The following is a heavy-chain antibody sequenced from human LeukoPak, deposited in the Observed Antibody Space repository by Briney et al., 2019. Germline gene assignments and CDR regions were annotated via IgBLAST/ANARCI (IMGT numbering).Heavy chain of an antibody. CDR1: GGTFSSYA. CDR3: GRSYYYYYYMDD. CDR2: IIPIFGTA. V-gene: IGHV1-69*05. Sequence: GSSVKVSCKASGGTFSSYAISWVRQAPGQGLEWMGGIIPIFGTANYAQKFQGRVTITTDESTSTAYMELSSLRSEDTAVYYCGRSYYYYYYMDDWGKGTTVTVSS. J-gene: IGHJ6*03.